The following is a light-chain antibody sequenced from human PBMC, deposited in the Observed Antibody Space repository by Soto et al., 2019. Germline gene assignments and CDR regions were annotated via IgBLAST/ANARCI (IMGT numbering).Light chain of an antibody. J-gene: IGLJ2*01. Sequence: QSVLTQPASVSGSPGQSITISCTGASSDVGGYNYVSWYQHHPGKAPKLMIYDVSNRPSGVSNRFSDYKSGNTASLIISGLQAEDEADYYCSSYTRSSTLFGGGTKLTVL. V-gene: IGLV2-14*03. CDR1: SSDVGGYNY. CDR2: DVS. CDR3: SSYTRSSTL.